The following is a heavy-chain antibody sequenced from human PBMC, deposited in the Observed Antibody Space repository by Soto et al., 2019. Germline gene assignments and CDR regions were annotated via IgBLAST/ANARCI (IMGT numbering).Heavy chain of an antibody. CDR2: IYYSGST. CDR3: ARDGADSGYDPYNWFDP. V-gene: IGHV4-59*01. Sequence: SETLSLTCTVSGGSISSYYWSWIRQPPGKGLEWIGYIYYSGSTNYNPSLKSRVTISVDTSKNQFSLKLSSVTAADTAVYYCARDGADSGYDPYNWFDPWGQGTLVTVSS. CDR1: GGSISSYY. D-gene: IGHD5-12*01. J-gene: IGHJ5*02.